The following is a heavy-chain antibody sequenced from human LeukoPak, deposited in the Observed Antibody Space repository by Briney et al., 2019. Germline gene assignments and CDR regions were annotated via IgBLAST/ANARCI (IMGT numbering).Heavy chain of an antibody. D-gene: IGHD3-10*01. Sequence: GGSLRLSCAASGFTVSSNYMSWVRQAPGKGLEWVSVIYSGGSTYYADSVKGRFTISRDNSKNTLYLQMNSLRAEDTAVYYCARDRVTMVRGVITYWFDTWGQGNLVTVSS. J-gene: IGHJ5*02. CDR3: ARDRVTMVRGVITYWFDT. V-gene: IGHV3-66*01. CDR2: IYSGGST. CDR1: GFTVSSNY.